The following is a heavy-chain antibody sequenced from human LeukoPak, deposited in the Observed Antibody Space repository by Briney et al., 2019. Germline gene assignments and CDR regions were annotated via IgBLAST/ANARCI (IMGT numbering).Heavy chain of an antibody. J-gene: IGHJ6*02. Sequence: GGSLRLSCAASGFTFSSYSMNWVRQAPGKGLEWVSYISSSSSTIYYADSVKGRFTISRDNAKNSQYLQMNSLRAEDTAVYYCARELAVAHYYYGMDVWGQGTTVTVSS. CDR2: ISSSSSTI. D-gene: IGHD6-19*01. CDR1: GFTFSSYS. V-gene: IGHV3-48*04. CDR3: ARELAVAHYYYGMDV.